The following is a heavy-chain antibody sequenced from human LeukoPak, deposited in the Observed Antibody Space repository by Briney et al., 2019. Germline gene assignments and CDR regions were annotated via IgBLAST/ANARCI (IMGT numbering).Heavy chain of an antibody. CDR3: ARSEPLLRYFDWLSTSGYYYYYMDV. CDR2: IIPIFGTA. V-gene: IGHV1-69*13. Sequence: GASVKVSCKASGGTFSSYAISWVRQAPGQGLEWMGGIIPIFGTANYAQKFQGRVTITADESTSTAYMELSSLRSEDTAVYYCARSEPLLRYFDWLSTSGYYYYYMDVWGKGTTVTISS. J-gene: IGHJ6*03. CDR1: GGTFSSYA. D-gene: IGHD3-9*01.